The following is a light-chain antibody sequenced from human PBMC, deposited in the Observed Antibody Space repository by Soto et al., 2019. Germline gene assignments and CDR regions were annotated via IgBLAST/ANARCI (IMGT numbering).Light chain of an antibody. CDR3: QQRDSWPIT. V-gene: IGKV3-11*01. CDR2: GAS. CDR1: QSVTSN. Sequence: EIVLTQSPGTLSLSPGERATLSCRASQSVTSNLAWYQQKPGQAPRLLIFGASNRATGIPARFSGSGSGTDFTLTINSLEPDDFAVYYCQQRDSWPITFGQGTRLEI. J-gene: IGKJ5*01.